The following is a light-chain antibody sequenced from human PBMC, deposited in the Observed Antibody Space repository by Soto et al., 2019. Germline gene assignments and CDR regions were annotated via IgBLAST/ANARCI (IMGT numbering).Light chain of an antibody. CDR3: GTWDSSLSAGV. J-gene: IGLJ1*01. Sequence: QSVLTQPPSVSAAPGQKVTISCSGSSSNIGNNYVSWYQQLPGTAPKLLIYDNNKRPSGIPDRCSGSKSGTSATLGITGLQTGDEADYDCGTWDSSLSAGVFGTGTKLTGL. CDR2: DNN. CDR1: SSNIGNNY. V-gene: IGLV1-51*01.